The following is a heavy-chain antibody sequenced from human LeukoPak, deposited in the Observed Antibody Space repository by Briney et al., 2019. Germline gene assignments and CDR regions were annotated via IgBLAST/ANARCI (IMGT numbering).Heavy chain of an antibody. V-gene: IGHV3-30*02. Sequence: GGSLRLSCAASGFTFSSYGMHWVRQAPGKGLEWVAFIRYDGSNKYYADSVKGRFTISRDNSKNTLYLQMNSLRAEDTAVYYCARDFSDVKGGDSGDYYYYYYMDVWGKGTTVTISS. D-gene: IGHD3-22*01. J-gene: IGHJ6*03. CDR1: GFTFSSYG. CDR2: IRYDGSNK. CDR3: ARDFSDVKGGDSGDYYYYYYMDV.